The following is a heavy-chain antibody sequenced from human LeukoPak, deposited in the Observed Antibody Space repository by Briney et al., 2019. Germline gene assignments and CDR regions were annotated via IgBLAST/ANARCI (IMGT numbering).Heavy chain of an antibody. CDR2: ISAYNGNT. V-gene: IGHV1-18*04. CDR3: ASGDTGDY. Sequence: ASVNVSRMPSGYTLTSYGISSVRQAPGQGLEWMGWISAYNGNTNYAQKLQGRVTMTTDTSTSTAYMELRSLRSDDTAVYYCASGDTGDYWGQGTLVTVSS. D-gene: IGHD7-27*01. J-gene: IGHJ4*02. CDR1: GYTLTSYG.